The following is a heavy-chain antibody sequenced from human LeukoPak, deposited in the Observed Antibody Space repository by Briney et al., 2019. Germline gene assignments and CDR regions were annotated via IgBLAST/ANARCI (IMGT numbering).Heavy chain of an antibody. J-gene: IGHJ4*02. V-gene: IGHV3-30*03. D-gene: IGHD3-10*01. CDR1: RFTFTSYG. Sequence: GSLRLSCAASRFTFTSYGMHWVRQAPGKGLEWVATISYDGNNKYYVDSVKGRFTISRDNSKNTLYLQMNSLRAEDTAVYYCARTSDGYWGQGTLVTVSS. CDR2: ISYDGNNK. CDR3: ARTSDGY.